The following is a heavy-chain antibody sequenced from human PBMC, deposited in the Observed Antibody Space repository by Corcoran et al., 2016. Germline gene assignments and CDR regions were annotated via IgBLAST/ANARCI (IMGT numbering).Heavy chain of an antibody. Sequence: QVQLQESGPGLVQPSETLSLTGTVSGGSLNYYYWSWVRQPPGKGLEWIGYIFYTGSSHYTPSLKSRAAISLDTSRNQFSLRLNSVTAADTALYYCARVIAVSGTRFFQHWGQGTLVTVSS. CDR1: GGSLNYYY. CDR3: ARVIAVSGTRFFQH. J-gene: IGHJ1*01. V-gene: IGHV4-59*01. D-gene: IGHD6-19*01. CDR2: IFYTGSS.